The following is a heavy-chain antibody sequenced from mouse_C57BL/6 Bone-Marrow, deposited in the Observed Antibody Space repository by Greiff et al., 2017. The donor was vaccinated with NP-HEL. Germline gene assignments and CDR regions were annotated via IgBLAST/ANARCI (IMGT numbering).Heavy chain of an antibody. CDR1: GYAFSSSW. Sequence: VQLHQSGPELVKPGASVKISCKASGYAFSSSWMNWVKQRPGKGLEWIGRIYPGDGDTNYNGKFKGKATLTADKSSSTAYMQLSSLTSEDSAVYFCARLNYFDYWGQGTTLTVSS. CDR2: IYPGDGDT. CDR3: ARLNYFDY. J-gene: IGHJ2*01. V-gene: IGHV1-82*01.